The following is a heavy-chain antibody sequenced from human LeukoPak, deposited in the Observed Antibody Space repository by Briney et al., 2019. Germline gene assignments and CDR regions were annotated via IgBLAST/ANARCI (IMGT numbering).Heavy chain of an antibody. D-gene: IGHD1-7*01. CDR3: ARAINYAPDY. CDR2: INPNSGGT. Sequence: ASVKVSCTASGGTFSSYAISWVRQAPGQGLEWMGWINPNSGGTNYAQKFQGRVTMTRDTSISTAYMELSRLRSDDTAVYYCARAINYAPDYWGQGTLVTVSS. V-gene: IGHV1-2*02. CDR1: GGTFSSYA. J-gene: IGHJ4*02.